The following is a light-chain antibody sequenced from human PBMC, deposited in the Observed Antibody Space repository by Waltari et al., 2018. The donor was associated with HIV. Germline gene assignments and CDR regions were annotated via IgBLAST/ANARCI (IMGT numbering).Light chain of an antibody. CDR2: DNT. J-gene: IGLJ1*01. Sequence: QSVLTQPPSVSGAPGTRVTISCTGSSSNIGAGCAVHWYQPLPGTAPKPLIYDNTNRPSGVPDRFSGSRSGSSASLAITGLQAEDEADYYCQSFDSSLSGYVFGTGTKVTVL. CDR1: SSNIGAGCA. V-gene: IGLV1-40*01. CDR3: QSFDSSLSGYV.